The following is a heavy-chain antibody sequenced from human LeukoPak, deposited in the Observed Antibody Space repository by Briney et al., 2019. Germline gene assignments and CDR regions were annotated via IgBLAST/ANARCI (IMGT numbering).Heavy chain of an antibody. D-gene: IGHD3-10*01. CDR2: IYYSGST. V-gene: IGHV4-59*12. Sequence: SETLSLTCTVSGGSISSYYWSWIRQPPGKGLEWIGYIYYSGSTNYNPSLKSRVTISVDTSKNQFSLKLSSVTAADTAVYYCARDGVRGFGWFDPSGQGTLVTVSS. CDR3: ARDGVRGFGWFDP. J-gene: IGHJ5*02. CDR1: GGSISSYY.